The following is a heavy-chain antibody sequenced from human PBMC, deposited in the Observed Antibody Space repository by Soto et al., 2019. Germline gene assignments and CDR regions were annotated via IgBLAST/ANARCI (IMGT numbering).Heavy chain of an antibody. D-gene: IGHD6-6*01. CDR2: ISGSTGTT. CDR3: AKVIVLGASTLEY. J-gene: IGHJ4*02. V-gene: IGHV3-23*01. Sequence: EHVLESGGGLVQPGGSLRLSCEASGFMFNHYAMAWVRQTPGKRLEWVSVISGSTGTTYYADSVKGRFTISRDNSKNTVYLQMNSLRVEDSALYSCAKVIVLGASTLEYWGPGTRVTVSS. CDR1: GFMFNHYA.